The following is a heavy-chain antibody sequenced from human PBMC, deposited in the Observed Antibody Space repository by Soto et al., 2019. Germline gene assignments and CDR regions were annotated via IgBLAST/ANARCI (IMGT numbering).Heavy chain of an antibody. V-gene: IGHV1-58*01. CDR3: AADQSIAAAGTVMDY. CDR1: GFTFTSSA. CDR2: IVVGSGNT. J-gene: IGHJ4*02. Sequence: QMQLVQSGPEVKKPGTSVKVSCKASGFTFTSSAVQWVRQARGQRLEWIGWIVVGSGNTNYAQKFQERVTITRDMSTSTAYMELSSLRSEDTAVYYCAADQSIAAAGTVMDYWGQGTLVAVSS. D-gene: IGHD6-13*01.